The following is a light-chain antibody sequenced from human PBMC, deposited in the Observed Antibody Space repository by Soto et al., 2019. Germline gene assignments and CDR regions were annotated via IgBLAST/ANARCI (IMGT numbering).Light chain of an antibody. CDR3: QQYGSSPYT. V-gene: IGKV3-20*01. Sequence: EIVLTQSPGTLSLSPGERATLSCRASQSISSSYLAWYQQKPGQAPRLLIYATSSRATGIPDRFSGGGSGTDFTLTISRLEPEDFAVYFCQQYGSSPYTFGQGTKLEI. CDR2: ATS. CDR1: QSISSSY. J-gene: IGKJ2*01.